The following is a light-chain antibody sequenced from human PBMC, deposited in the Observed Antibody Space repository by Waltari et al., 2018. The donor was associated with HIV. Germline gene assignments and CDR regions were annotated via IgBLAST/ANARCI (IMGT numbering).Light chain of an antibody. Sequence: ILMTHSPATVSVLPGERATLPCRARQSIFSNGAWYQQRPGQAPRLLIYGGSTRVTGIPAGFSGSGSGTEVTRTISNLQSEDVGVYYCQPYNEWLALTLGGGTKVEV. CDR2: GGS. CDR1: QSIFSN. J-gene: IGKJ4*01. CDR3: QPYNEWLALT. V-gene: IGKV3-15*01.